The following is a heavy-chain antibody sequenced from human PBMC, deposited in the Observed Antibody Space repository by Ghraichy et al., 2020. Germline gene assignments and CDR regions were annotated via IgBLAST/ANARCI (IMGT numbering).Heavy chain of an antibody. J-gene: IGHJ4*02. CDR3: AKGGGSSSYVFNY. D-gene: IGHD6-6*01. V-gene: IGHV3-23*01. Sequence: GSLRLSCAASGFTFSSYAMSWVRQAPGKGLEWVSGISGSGASTYYADSVKGRFTISRDNSKNTLSLQMYSLRAEDTGVYYCAKGGGSSSYVFNYWGQGILVTVSS. CDR1: GFTFSSYA. CDR2: ISGSGAST.